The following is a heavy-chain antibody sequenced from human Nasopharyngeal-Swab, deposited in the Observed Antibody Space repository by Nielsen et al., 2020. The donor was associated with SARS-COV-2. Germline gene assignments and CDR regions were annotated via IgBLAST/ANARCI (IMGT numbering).Heavy chain of an antibody. CDR3: ARDRYSGSYGWVYYYNGMDI. CDR1: GFTFSSYA. V-gene: IGHV3-23*01. J-gene: IGHJ6*02. Sequence: GESLKISCAASGFTFSSYAMSWVRQAPGKGLEWVSAISGSGGSTYYADSVKGRFTISRDNSKNTLYLQMNSLRAEDTAVYYCARDRYSGSYGWVYYYNGMDIWGQGTTVTVSS. CDR2: ISGSGGST. D-gene: IGHD1-26*01.